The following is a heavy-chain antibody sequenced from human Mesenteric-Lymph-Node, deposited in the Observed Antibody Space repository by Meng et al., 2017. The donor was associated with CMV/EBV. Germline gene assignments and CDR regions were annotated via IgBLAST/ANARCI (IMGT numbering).Heavy chain of an antibody. CDR3: ARGLRGSASY. CDR1: GFTFSDYN. J-gene: IGHJ4*02. CDR2: ISSSGSPV. D-gene: IGHD3-10*01. Sequence: LSCAASGFTFSDYNMNWIRQAPGKGLEWISYISSSGSPVYYADSVKGRFTISRDNAKRSLFLQVNSLRVEDSAVYYCARGLRGSASYWGQGILVTVSS. V-gene: IGHV3-11*04.